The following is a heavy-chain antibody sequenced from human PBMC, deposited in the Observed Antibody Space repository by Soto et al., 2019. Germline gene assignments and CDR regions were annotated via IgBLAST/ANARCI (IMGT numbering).Heavy chain of an antibody. CDR2: ISGSGGST. Sequence: EVQLLESGGGFVQPGESLRLSCAASGFIFSTYAMSWVRQAPGRGLEWVSTISGSGGSTYYADSVKGRFTISRDNSKNTLYLQLNSLRAEDTAVYYCAKRGYCGSGGCSPLGSWGQGTLVTVSS. D-gene: IGHD2-15*01. V-gene: IGHV3-23*01. CDR1: GFIFSTYA. CDR3: AKRGYCGSGGCSPLGS. J-gene: IGHJ4*02.